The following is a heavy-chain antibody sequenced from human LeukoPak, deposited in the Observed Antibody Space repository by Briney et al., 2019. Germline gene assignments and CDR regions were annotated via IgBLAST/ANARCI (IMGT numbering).Heavy chain of an antibody. CDR1: GYTFTSYG. D-gene: IGHD3-10*01. V-gene: IGHV1-18*01. CDR2: INAYNGNT. J-gene: IGHJ5*02. CDR3: ARAFLWFGESSFDP. Sequence: ASVKVSCKASGYTFTSYGISWVRQAPGQGLEWMGWINAYNGNTNYAQKLQGRVTMTTDTSTSTAYMELRSLRSDDTAVYYCARAFLWFGESSFDPWGQGTLVTVSS.